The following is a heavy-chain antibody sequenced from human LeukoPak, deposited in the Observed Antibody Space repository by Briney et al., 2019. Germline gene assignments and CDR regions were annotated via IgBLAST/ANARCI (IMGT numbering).Heavy chain of an antibody. J-gene: IGHJ4*02. D-gene: IGHD1-7*01. V-gene: IGHV3-30*02. Sequence: PGGSLRLSCAASGFTFSSYGMHWVRQAPGKGLDWVTFIRYDGRNKYYADSVKGRFTISRDNSKNTLYLQMNSLRVEDTAVYYCARAHNWKYGTFDYWGQGTLVTVSS. CDR1: GFTFSSYG. CDR3: ARAHNWKYGTFDY. CDR2: IRYDGRNK.